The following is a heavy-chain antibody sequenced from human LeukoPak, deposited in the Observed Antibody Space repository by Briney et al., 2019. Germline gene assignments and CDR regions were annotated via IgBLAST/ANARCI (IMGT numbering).Heavy chain of an antibody. CDR3: ARGEERWDLLSPYFFDY. J-gene: IGHJ4*02. CDR2: ISGSINYI. CDR1: GFTFNSYS. V-gene: IGHV3-21*01. D-gene: IGHD1-26*01. Sequence: GGSLRLPCAASGFTFNSYSMNWVRQAPGKGLEWVSSISGSINYISYADSVKGRLTISRDNAKNSLFLQMNSLRADDTAVYYCARGEERWDLLSPYFFDYWGQGTLVTVSS.